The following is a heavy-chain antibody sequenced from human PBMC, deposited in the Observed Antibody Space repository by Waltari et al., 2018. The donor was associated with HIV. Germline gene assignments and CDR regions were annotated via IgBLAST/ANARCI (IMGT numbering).Heavy chain of an antibody. D-gene: IGHD3-22*01. Sequence: QVQLVEAGGGVVQPGRSLRLSCTASGFIFSSYGMHWVRQAPGKGLEWVAVVWYDGNNKYYADSVKGRFTISRDNSKKTLYLQMNNLRVEDTAVYYCARTPYDTSGYCFDYWGQGTLVTVSS. CDR1: GFIFSSYG. J-gene: IGHJ4*02. CDR2: VWYDGNNK. CDR3: ARTPYDTSGYCFDY. V-gene: IGHV3-33*01.